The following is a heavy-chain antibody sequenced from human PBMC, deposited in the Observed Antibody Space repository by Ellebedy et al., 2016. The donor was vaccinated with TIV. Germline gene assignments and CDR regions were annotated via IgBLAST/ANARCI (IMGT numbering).Heavy chain of an antibody. J-gene: IGHJ4*02. CDR3: ARTDPWQPIDD. CDR2: VYYSGSP. D-gene: IGHD2-21*02. V-gene: IGHV4-39*01. Sequence: MPGGSLRLSCSVSGGSVSSTRYYWAWIRQPPGKGLEYIGSVYYSGSPYYNPSFKSPVTLSADTSKNQFSLNLRTVTAANTAVYYCARTDPWQPIDDWGQGILVSVSS. CDR1: GGSVSSTRYY.